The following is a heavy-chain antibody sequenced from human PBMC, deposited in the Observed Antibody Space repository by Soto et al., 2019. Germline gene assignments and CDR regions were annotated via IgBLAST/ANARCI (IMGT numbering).Heavy chain of an antibody. J-gene: IGHJ5*02. CDR1: GFTFSSYS. CDR3: ASLEWELRSAWFDP. Sequence: GGSLRLSCAASGFTFSSYSMNWVRQAPGKGLEWVSYISSSSTIYYADSVKGRFTISRDNAKNSLYLQMNSLRAEDTAVYYCASLEWELRSAWFDPWGQGTLVTVSS. CDR2: ISSSSTI. V-gene: IGHV3-48*01. D-gene: IGHD1-7*01.